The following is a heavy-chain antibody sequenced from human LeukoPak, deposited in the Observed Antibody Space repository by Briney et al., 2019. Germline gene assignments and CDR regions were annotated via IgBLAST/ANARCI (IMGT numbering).Heavy chain of an antibody. CDR1: GGSIGRSSYY. J-gene: IGHJ4*02. V-gene: IGHV4-39*07. D-gene: IGHD6-19*01. CDR2: IYYTGST. CDR3: ARDGSGWSSGLFDY. Sequence: PSETLSLTCTVSGGSIGRSSYYWGWIRQPPGKGLEWIGTIYYTGSTNYNPSLKSRVTILVDTSKNQFSLKLSSVTAADTAVYYCARDGSGWSSGLFDYWGQGTLVTVSS.